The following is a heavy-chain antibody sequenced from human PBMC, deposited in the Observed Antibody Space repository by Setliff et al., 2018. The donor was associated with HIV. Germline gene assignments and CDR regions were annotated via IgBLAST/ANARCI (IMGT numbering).Heavy chain of an antibody. CDR2: INPSSGGT. J-gene: IGHJ6*02. CDR3: ATPFYYDINGYFRYGMDV. Sequence: ASVKVSCKASGGTFSSYAISWVRQAPGQGLEWMGWINPSSGGTKFPQKFQGRVTMTRDTSITTAYMELRGLTSDDTAVYYCATPFYYDINGYFRYGMDVWGQGTTVTVSS. V-gene: IGHV1-2*02. D-gene: IGHD3-22*01. CDR1: GGTFSSYA.